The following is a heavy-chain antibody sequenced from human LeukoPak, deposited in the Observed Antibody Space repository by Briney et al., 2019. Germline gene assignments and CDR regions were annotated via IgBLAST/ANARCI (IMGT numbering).Heavy chain of an antibody. J-gene: IGHJ3*02. D-gene: IGHD6-6*01. Sequence: PSETLSLTCAVYGGSFSGYYWSWIRQPPGKGLEWIGYIYYSGSTNYNPSLKSRVTISVDTSKNQFSLKLSSVTAADTAVYYCARHVLFDIWGQGTMVTVSS. V-gene: IGHV4-59*08. CDR1: GGSFSGYY. CDR3: ARHVLFDI. CDR2: IYYSGST.